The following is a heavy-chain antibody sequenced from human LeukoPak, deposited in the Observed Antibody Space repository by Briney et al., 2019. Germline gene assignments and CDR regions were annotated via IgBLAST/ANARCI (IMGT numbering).Heavy chain of an antibody. J-gene: IGHJ4*02. CDR3: TTDVRSIAVAGRGNY. CDR2: IKSKTDGGTT. Sequence: GGSLRLSCAASGFTFSNAWMSWVRQAPGKGLEWVGRIKSKTDGGTTDYAAPVKGRFTISRDDSKNTLYLQMNSLKTEDTAVYYCTTDVRSIAVAGRGNYWGQGTLVTVSS. V-gene: IGHV3-15*01. D-gene: IGHD6-19*01. CDR1: GFTFSNAW.